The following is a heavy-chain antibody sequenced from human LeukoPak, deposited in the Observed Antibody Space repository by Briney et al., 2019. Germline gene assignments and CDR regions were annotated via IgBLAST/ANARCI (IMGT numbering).Heavy chain of an antibody. CDR3: ACFSVTPYGAP. CDR2: INSDGTTT. D-gene: IGHD4-17*01. Sequence: GGSLRLSCAASGFTFSTYWMHWVRQAPGKGLVWVSRINSDGTTTNYVDSVKGRFTISRDNAKNTLYLQMNSLRAEDTAVYYYACFSVTPYGAPWGQGTLVTVSS. V-gene: IGHV3-74*01. J-gene: IGHJ5*02. CDR1: GFTFSTYW.